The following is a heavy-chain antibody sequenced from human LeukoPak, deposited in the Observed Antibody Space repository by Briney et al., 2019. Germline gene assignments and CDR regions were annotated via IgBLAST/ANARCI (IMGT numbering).Heavy chain of an antibody. J-gene: IGHJ4*02. Sequence: GGSLRLSCAASGFTFSSYAMSWVRQAPGKGLEWVSAISGSGGSTYYADSVKGRFTISRDNAKNSLYLQMNSLRAEDTAVYYCAKGLSVASSFFDYWGQGTLVTVSS. CDR2: ISGSGGST. CDR3: AKGLSVASSFFDY. CDR1: GFTFSSYA. V-gene: IGHV3-23*01. D-gene: IGHD2-15*01.